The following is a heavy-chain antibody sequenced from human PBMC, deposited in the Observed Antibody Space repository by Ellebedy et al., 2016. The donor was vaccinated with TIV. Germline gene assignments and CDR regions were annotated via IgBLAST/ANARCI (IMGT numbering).Heavy chain of an antibody. D-gene: IGHD3-22*01. V-gene: IGHV3-33*01. CDR2: IWYDGSNK. CDR3: ARSPIVVVPYYYGMDV. Sequence: GESLKISCAASGFTFSSYGMHWVRQAPGKGLELVAVIWYDGSNKYYADSVKGRFTISRDNSKNTLYLQMNSLRAEDTAVYYCARSPIVVVPYYYGMDVWGQGTTVTVSS. CDR1: GFTFSSYG. J-gene: IGHJ6*02.